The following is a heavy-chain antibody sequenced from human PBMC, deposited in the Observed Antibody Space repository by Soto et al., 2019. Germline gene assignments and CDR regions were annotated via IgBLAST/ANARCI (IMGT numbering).Heavy chain of an antibody. CDR3: ARQHRALSYFGMDV. V-gene: IGHV3-33*01. Sequence: VQLVESGGGVVQPGRSLRLSCGASGFTFGSYGMHWVRQAPGKGLEWVAVIWYDGSNKDYADSVKGRFTVSRDNSKNTLDLQMNSLRVEDTAVYYCARQHRALSYFGMDVWGLGTTVTVSS. CDR2: IWYDGSNK. J-gene: IGHJ6*02. CDR1: GFTFGSYG.